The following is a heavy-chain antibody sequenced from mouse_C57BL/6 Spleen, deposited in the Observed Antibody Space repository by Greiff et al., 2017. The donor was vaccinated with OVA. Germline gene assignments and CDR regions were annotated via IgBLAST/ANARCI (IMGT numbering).Heavy chain of an antibody. CDR3: ASSPHYYGSRDYYAMDY. V-gene: IGHV3-6*01. CDR1: GYSITSGYY. J-gene: IGHJ4*01. Sequence: ESGPGLVKPSQSLSLTCSVTGYSITSGYYWNWIRQFPGNKLEWMGYISYDGSNNYNPSLKNRISITRDTSKNQFFLKLNSVTTEDTATYYCASSPHYYGSRDYYAMDYWGQGTSVTVSS. D-gene: IGHD1-1*01. CDR2: ISYDGSN.